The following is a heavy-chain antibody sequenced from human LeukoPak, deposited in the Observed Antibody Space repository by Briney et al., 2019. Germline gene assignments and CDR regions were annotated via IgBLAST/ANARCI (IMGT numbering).Heavy chain of an antibody. J-gene: IGHJ3*02. V-gene: IGHV1-69*05. CDR3: ARVRSSRGGSFWEPQGSPDAFDI. Sequence: ASVKVSCKASGGTFSSYAISWVRQAPGQGLEWMGGIIPIFGTANYAQKFQGRVTITTDESTSTAYMELSSLRSEDTAVYYCARVRSSRGGSFWEPQGSPDAFDIWGQGTMVTVSS. CDR1: GGTFSSYA. CDR2: IIPIFGTA. D-gene: IGHD1-26*01.